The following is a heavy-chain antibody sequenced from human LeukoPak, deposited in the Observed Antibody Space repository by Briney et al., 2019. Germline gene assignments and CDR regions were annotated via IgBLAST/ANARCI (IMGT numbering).Heavy chain of an antibody. CDR1: GFTFDDYA. D-gene: IGHD5-18*01. CDR3: AKDIRGYGPNYFDY. CDR2: ISWNSGSI. Sequence: GRSLRLSCAASGFTFDDYAMHWVRQAPGKGLEWVSGISWNSGSIRYADSVKGRFTISRDNAKNSLYLQMNSLRAEDTALYYCAKDIRGYGPNYFDYWGQGTLVTVSS. V-gene: IGHV3-9*01. J-gene: IGHJ4*02.